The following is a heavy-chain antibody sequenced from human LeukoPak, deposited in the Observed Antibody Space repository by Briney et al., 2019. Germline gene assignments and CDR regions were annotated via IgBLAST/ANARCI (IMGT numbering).Heavy chain of an antibody. CDR2: IYYSGST. CDR1: GGSISNYY. Sequence: PSETLSLTCTVSGGSISNYYWRWVRQPPGKGLEWMGYIYYSGSTNYNPSLKNRVIISVDTYKHQFSLKLSSVTAADTAVYYCARGRSPQAPLPDAFDIWGQGTMVTVSS. CDR3: ARGRSPQAPLPDAFDI. D-gene: IGHD3-10*01. J-gene: IGHJ3*02. V-gene: IGHV4-59*01.